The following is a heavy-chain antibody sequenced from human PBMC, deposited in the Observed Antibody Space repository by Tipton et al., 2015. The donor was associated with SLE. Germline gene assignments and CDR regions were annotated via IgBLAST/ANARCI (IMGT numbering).Heavy chain of an antibody. Sequence: TLSLTCTVSGGSISSYYWSWIRQPPGKGLGWIGYIYYSGSTNYNPSLKSRVTISVDTSKNQFSLKLSSVTAADTAVYYCAREGQQLVYFDLWGRGTLVTVSS. CDR1: GGSISSYY. CDR2: IYYSGST. J-gene: IGHJ2*01. V-gene: IGHV4-59*01. D-gene: IGHD6-13*01. CDR3: AREGQQLVYFDL.